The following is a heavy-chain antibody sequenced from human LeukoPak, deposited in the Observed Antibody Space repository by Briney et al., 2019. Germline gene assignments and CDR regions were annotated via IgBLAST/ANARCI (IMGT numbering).Heavy chain of an antibody. CDR1: GFTCSSYG. V-gene: IGHV3-30*18. Sequence: QTGGSLRLSCAASGFTCSSYGMHWVRQAPGKGLEWVAVISYDGSNKYYADSVKGRFTISRDNSKNTLYLQMNSLRAEDTAVYYCANSLVASDAFDIWGQGTVVTVSS. D-gene: IGHD5-12*01. CDR2: ISYDGSNK. CDR3: ANSLVASDAFDI. J-gene: IGHJ3*02.